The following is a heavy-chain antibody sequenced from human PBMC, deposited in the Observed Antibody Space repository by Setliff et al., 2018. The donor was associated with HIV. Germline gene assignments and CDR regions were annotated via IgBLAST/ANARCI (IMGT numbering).Heavy chain of an antibody. V-gene: IGHV1-18*01. J-gene: IGHJ4*02. CDR3: ARHASTWYYESSGPHFDY. CDR1: GYTFTRYG. CDR2: ISANNGNT. Sequence: ASVKVSCKASGYTFTRYGISWVRQAPGQGLEWMGWISANNGNTNYAQKLQGRVAMTTDTSTSTAYMELRSLRSDDTAVYYCARHASTWYYESSGPHFDYWGQGTLVTVSS. D-gene: IGHD3-22*01.